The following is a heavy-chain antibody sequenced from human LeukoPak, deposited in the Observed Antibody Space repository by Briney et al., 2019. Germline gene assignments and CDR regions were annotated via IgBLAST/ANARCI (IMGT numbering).Heavy chain of an antibody. CDR2: IRDSGEA. CDR3: ARDRAALQDWVEFDP. CDR1: GFTFSSYA. D-gene: IGHD3/OR15-3a*01. J-gene: IGHJ5*02. Sequence: GGSLRLSCAASGFTFSSYAMSWVRQAPGKGLEWVGLIRDSGEAFYADFVRGRFAISRDESENTLYLQMNSLRVEDTAVYFCARDRAALQDWVEFDPWGQGTPVIVSS. V-gene: IGHV3-23*01.